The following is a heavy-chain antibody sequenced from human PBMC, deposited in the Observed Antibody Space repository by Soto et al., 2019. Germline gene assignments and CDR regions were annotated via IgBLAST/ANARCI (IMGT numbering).Heavy chain of an antibody. CDR1: GFTFSSYA. V-gene: IGHV3-23*01. CDR2: ISGSGGST. J-gene: IGHJ4*02. D-gene: IGHD3-22*01. Sequence: EVQLLESGGGLVQPGGSLRLSCAASGFTFSSYAMSWVRQAPGKGLEWVSAISGSGGSTYYAASVKGRFTISRDNSKNTLYLQMNSLRAEDTAVYYCAKDWGDYFDSSGYPCFDYWGQGTLVTVSS. CDR3: AKDWGDYFDSSGYPCFDY.